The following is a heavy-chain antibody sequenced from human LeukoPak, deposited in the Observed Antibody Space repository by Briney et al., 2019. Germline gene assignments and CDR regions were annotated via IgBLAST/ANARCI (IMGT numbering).Heavy chain of an antibody. D-gene: IGHD6-19*01. V-gene: IGHV3-11*01. CDR1: GFTFSDYY. CDR2: ISSSGSTI. CDR3: AREEGSGWSNDAFDI. Sequence: GGSLRLSCAASGFTFSDYYMSWIRQAPGKGLEWVSYISSSGSTIYYADSVKGRFTISRDNAKNSLYLQMNSLRAEDTAVYHCAREEGSGWSNDAFDIWGQGTMVTVS. J-gene: IGHJ3*02.